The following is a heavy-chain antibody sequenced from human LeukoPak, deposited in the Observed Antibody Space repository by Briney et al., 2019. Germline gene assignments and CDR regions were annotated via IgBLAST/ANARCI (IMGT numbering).Heavy chain of an antibody. V-gene: IGHV4-59*01. CDR3: ARGLTRDWFDP. CDR2: IYYSGST. J-gene: IGHJ5*02. Sequence: SETLSLTCTVSGGSISSYYWSWIRQPPGKGLEWIGYIYYSGSTNYNPSLKSRVTISVDTSKNQFSLKLSSVTAADTAVYYCARGLTRDWFDPWGQGTLVTVSS. CDR1: GGSISSYY.